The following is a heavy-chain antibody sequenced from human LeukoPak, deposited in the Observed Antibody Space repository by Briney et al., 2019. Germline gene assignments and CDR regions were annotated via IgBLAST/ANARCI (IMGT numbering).Heavy chain of an antibody. CDR2: INPNSGGT. J-gene: IGHJ4*02. CDR3: ARAGDRITIFVSMRNSYFDY. Sequence: ASVKVSCKASGYTFTGYYMHWVRQAPGQGLEWMGWINPNSGGTNYAQKFQGRVTMTRDTSISTAYMELSRLRSDGTAVYYCARAGDRITIFVSMRNSYFDYWGQGTLVTVSS. CDR1: GYTFTGYY. D-gene: IGHD3-3*01. V-gene: IGHV1-2*02.